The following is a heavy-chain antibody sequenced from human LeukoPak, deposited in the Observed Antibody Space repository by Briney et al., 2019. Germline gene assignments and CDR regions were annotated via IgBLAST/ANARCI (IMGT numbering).Heavy chain of an antibody. CDR1: GFTFSSYN. J-gene: IGHJ3*02. V-gene: IGHV3-21*01. CDR2: ISSSSSYI. Sequence: GGSLRLSCAASGFTFSSYNMNWVRQAPGKGLEWVSSISSSSSYIYYADSVKGRFTISRDNAKNSLYLQMNSLRAEDTAVYYCARAMATPSRAFDIWGQGTMVTVSS. CDR3: ARAMATPSRAFDI. D-gene: IGHD5-24*01.